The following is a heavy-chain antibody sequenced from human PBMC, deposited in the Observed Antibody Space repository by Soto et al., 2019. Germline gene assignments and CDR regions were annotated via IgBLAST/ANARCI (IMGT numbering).Heavy chain of an antibody. D-gene: IGHD2-15*01. V-gene: IGHV3-48*02. CDR1: GFTFSSYS. J-gene: IGHJ3*01. Sequence: GGSLRLSCAASGFTFSSYSMNWVRQAPGKGLEWVSYISSSSSTIYYADSVKGRFTISRDNAKNSLYLQMNSLRDEDTAVYYCARDGYCSGGSCPPGVLAIRAQRTIVTVSS. CDR3: ARDGYCSGGSCPPGVLAI. CDR2: ISSSSSTI.